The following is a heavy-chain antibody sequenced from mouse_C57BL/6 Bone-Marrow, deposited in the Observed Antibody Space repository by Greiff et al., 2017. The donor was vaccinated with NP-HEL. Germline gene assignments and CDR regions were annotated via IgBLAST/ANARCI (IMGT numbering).Heavy chain of an antibody. V-gene: IGHV3-1*01. CDR2: ISYSGST. J-gene: IGHJ4*01. CDR3: ARGYMDY. Sequence: DVQLVESGPGMVKPSQSLSLTCTVTGYSITSGYDWHWIRHFPGNKLEWMGYISYSGSTNYNPSLKSRISITHDTSKNHFFLKLNSVTTEDTATYYCARGYMDYWGQGTSVTVSS. CDR1: GYSITSGYD.